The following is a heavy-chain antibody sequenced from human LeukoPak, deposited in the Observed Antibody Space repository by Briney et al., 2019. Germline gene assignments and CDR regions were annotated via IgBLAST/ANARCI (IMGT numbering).Heavy chain of an antibody. V-gene: IGHV1-69*13. D-gene: IGHD1-26*01. CDR1: GGTFSSYA. J-gene: IGHJ4*02. CDR2: IVPILGTA. CDR3: ARGLHTELDY. Sequence: ASVKVSCKASGGTFSSYAISWVRQAPGQGLEWMGGIVPILGTANYAQKFQGRVTITADEPTSTAYMELSSLRSEDTAVYYCARGLHTELDYWGQGTLVTVSS.